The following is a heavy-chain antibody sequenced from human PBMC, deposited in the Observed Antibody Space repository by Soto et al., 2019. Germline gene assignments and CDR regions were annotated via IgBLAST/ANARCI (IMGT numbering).Heavy chain of an antibody. D-gene: IGHD2-8*01. J-gene: IGHJ3*02. CDR3: ARHADGARCHWPLNI. CDR1: GYSFPNYW. CDR2: IYPDDSDA. V-gene: IGHV5-51*01. Sequence: PGESLKISCKGSGYSFPNYWIGWVRQMPGKGLEWMGIIYPDDSDARYSPSLQGQVTISADKSITTAYLQWSSLKASDTAMYHCARHADGARCHWPLNIWGQGKMGTVAS.